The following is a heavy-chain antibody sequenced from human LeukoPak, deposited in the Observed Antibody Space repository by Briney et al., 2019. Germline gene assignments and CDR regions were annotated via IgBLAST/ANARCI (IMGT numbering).Heavy chain of an antibody. CDR1: GGSISSGSYY. CDR3: AREVSRYDILTGYQLLIDY. D-gene: IGHD3-9*01. J-gene: IGHJ4*02. V-gene: IGHV4-61*02. Sequence: PSETLSLTCTVSGGSISSGSYYWSWIRQPAGKGLEWIGRIYTSGSTNYNPSLKSRVTISVDTSKNQFSLKLSSVTAADTAVYYCAREVSRYDILTGYQLLIDYWGQGTLVTVSS. CDR2: IYTSGST.